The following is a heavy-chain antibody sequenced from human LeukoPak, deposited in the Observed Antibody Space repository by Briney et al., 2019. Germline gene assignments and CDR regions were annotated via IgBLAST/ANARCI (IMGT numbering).Heavy chain of an antibody. CDR2: IKQDGSEK. Sequence: GGSLRLSCAASGFTFSSYWMSWVRRAPGKGLEWVANIKQDGSEKYYVDSVKGRFTISRDNAKSSLILQMNSLRAEDTAVYYCARDLRFYDYWGQGTLVTVSS. CDR3: ARDLRFYDY. V-gene: IGHV3-7*01. CDR1: GFTFSSYW. J-gene: IGHJ4*02. D-gene: IGHD3-3*01.